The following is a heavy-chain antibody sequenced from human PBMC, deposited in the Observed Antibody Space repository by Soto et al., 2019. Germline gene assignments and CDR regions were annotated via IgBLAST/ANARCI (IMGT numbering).Heavy chain of an antibody. J-gene: IGHJ5*02. CDR1: GYTFTTYT. Sequence: ASVKVSCKASGYTFTTYTLQWLRQAPGQSLEWMGWINSGNGDTKYSQTFQGRVTITSDTSASTAYMELSSLTSEDTAVYYCTRDPGRRWFDPWGQGTLVTVSS. V-gene: IGHV1-3*01. CDR3: TRDPGRRWFDP. CDR2: INSGNGDT.